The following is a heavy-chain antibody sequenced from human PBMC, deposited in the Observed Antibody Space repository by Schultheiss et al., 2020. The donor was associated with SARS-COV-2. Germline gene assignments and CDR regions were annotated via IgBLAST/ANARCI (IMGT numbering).Heavy chain of an antibody. CDR1: GFTFTSYA. CDR3: AKDRMATMLFDY. D-gene: IGHD5-24*01. J-gene: IGHJ4*02. Sequence: GGSLRLSCTASGFTFTSYAMTWVRQAPGKGLEWVSAISGSGGSTYYADSVKGRFTISRDNSKNTLYLQMNSLRAEDTAVYYCAKDRMATMLFDYWGQGTLVTVSS. V-gene: IGHV3-23*01. CDR2: ISGSGGST.